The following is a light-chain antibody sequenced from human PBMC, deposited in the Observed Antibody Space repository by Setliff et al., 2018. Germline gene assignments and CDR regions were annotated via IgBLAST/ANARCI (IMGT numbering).Light chain of an antibody. J-gene: IGLJ1*01. V-gene: IGLV2-8*01. CDR1: SSDVGGINH. CDR2: EVS. Sequence: HSVLPQPPSASGSPGQSVTISCTRTSSDVGGINHVSWYQQHPGKAPRLMIFEVSKRPSGVPDRFSGSKSGNTASLTVSGLQAEDETDYYCSSYAGNYIYVFGTGTKATV. CDR3: SSYAGNYIYV.